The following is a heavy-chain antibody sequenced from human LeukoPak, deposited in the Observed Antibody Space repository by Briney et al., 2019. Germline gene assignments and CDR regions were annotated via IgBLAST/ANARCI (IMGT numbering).Heavy chain of an antibody. Sequence: PSETLSLTCAVSGGSISSSNWWSWVRQPPGKGLEWIGEIYHSGSTNYNPSLKSRVTISVDKSKNQFTLKLSSVTAADTAVYYCARDLAVSSSSNWFDPWGQGTLVTVSS. V-gene: IGHV4-4*02. CDR1: GGSISSSNW. CDR3: ARDLAVSSSSNWFDP. J-gene: IGHJ5*02. D-gene: IGHD6-6*01. CDR2: IYHSGST.